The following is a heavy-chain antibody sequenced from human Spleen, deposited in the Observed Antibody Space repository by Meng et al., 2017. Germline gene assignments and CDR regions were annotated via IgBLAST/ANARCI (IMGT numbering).Heavy chain of an antibody. CDR1: GGTFSSYA. D-gene: IGHD3-10*01. Sequence: SVKVSCKASGGTFSSYAISWVRQAPGQGLEWMGGIIPIFGTANYAQKFQGRVTITADKSTSTAYMELSSLRSEDTAVYYCARSGSNYYGSGSPWYFDLWGRGPLVPVSS. CDR2: IIPIFGTA. V-gene: IGHV1-69*06. J-gene: IGHJ2*01. CDR3: ARSGSNYYGSGSPWYFDL.